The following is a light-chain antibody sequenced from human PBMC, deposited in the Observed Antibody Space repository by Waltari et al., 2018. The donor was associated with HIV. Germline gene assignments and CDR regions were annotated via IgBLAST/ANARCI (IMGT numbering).Light chain of an antibody. CDR2: EVT. J-gene: IGLJ2*01. CDR3: SSFADRDGFYVV. V-gene: IGLV2-8*01. CDR1: NSDIGSYVY. Sequence: QSALTQPPSASGSPGQSVTLSCPGSNSDIGSYVYFSWYQLHPGKAPRLVISEVTKRPSGVSDRFSGSKSANTAFLTVSALQAEDEADYYCSSFADRDGFYVVFGGGTRLTVL.